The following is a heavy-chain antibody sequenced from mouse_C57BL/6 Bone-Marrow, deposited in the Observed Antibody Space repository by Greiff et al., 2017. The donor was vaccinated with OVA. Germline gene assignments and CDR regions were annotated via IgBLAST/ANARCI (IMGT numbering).Heavy chain of an antibody. Sequence: VQLVESGAELVRPGASVKLSCTASGFNIKDDYMHWVKQRPEQGLEWIGWIDPENGDTEYASKFQGKATITADTSSNTAYLQLSSLTSEDTAVYYCTTGGYDGYYFDYWGQGTTLTVSS. CDR2: IDPENGDT. CDR1: GFNIKDDY. V-gene: IGHV14-4*01. CDR3: TTGGYDGYYFDY. D-gene: IGHD2-3*01. J-gene: IGHJ2*01.